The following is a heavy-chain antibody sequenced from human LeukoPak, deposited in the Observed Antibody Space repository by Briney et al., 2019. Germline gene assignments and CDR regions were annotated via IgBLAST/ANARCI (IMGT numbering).Heavy chain of an antibody. CDR1: GGTFGSYA. CDR3: AGLSGSAPYFDY. D-gene: IGHD5-12*01. Sequence: SVKVSCKASGGTFGSYAISWVRRAPGQGLEWMGGIIPIFGTANYAQKFQGRVTITTDESTSTAYMELSSLRSEDTAVYYCAGLSGSAPYFDYWGQGTLVTVSS. V-gene: IGHV1-69*05. CDR2: IIPIFGTA. J-gene: IGHJ4*02.